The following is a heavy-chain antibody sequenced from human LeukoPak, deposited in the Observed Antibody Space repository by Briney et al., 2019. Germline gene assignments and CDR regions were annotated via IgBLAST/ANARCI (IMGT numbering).Heavy chain of an antibody. J-gene: IGHJ2*01. CDR3: ATTLRTRGTWYFDL. CDR2: IYYSGST. CDR1: GGSISSSSYY. D-gene: IGHD1-1*01. Sequence: SETLSLTCTVSGGSISSSSYYWGWIRQPPGKGLEWIGSIYYSGSTYYNPSLKSRFTISVDTSKNQFSLRLSSVTAADTAVYYCATTLRTRGTWYFDLWGRGTLVTVSS. V-gene: IGHV4-39*07.